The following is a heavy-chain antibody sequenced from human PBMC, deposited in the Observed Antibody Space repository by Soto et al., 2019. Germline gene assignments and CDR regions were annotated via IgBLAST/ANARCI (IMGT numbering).Heavy chain of an antibody. J-gene: IGHJ4*02. Sequence: QVQLQESGPGLVKPSETLSLTCTVSGGSISSYYWSWIRQPPGKGLEWIGYIYYSGSTNYNPSLKRXDTXSXVTSKNPFSLKLRSVTAADTAVYYRARAKSGSSFDYWGQGTLVTVSS. CDR1: GGSISSYY. CDR2: IYYSGST. CDR3: ARAKSGSSFDY. D-gene: IGHD1-26*01. V-gene: IGHV4-59*01.